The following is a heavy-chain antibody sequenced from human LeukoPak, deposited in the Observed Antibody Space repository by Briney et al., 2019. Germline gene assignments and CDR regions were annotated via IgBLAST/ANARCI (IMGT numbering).Heavy chain of an antibody. CDR2: IGNGGDT. V-gene: IGHV3-13*04. CDR3: ARGNILTGYSD. Sequence: GGSLRLSCAASGFTFSNYDMHWVRQVTGEGLEWVSAIGNGGDTYYAGSVKGRFTISRENAKNSLYLQMNSLRPGDTAVYYCARGNILTGYSDWGRGTLVTVSS. CDR1: GFTFSNYD. D-gene: IGHD3-9*01. J-gene: IGHJ4*02.